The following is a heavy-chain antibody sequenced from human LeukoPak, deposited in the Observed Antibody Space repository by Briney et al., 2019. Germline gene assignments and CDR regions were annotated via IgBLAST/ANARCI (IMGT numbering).Heavy chain of an antibody. CDR2: VFTSGST. D-gene: IGHD3-10*01. CDR1: GDSISSGSYY. J-gene: IGHJ5*02. CDR3: ARGAYFYGSGINWFDP. V-gene: IGHV4-61*09. Sequence: SETLSLTCSVSGDSISSGSYYWGWIRQPAGRGLEWIGHVFTSGSTKYNPSLKSRVTISVDTSNNQFSLKLNYVTAADTAVYCCARGAYFYGSGINWFDPWGQGTLVTVSS.